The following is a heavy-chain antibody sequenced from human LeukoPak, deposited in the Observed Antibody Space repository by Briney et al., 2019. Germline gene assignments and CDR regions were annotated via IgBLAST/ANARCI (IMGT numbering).Heavy chain of an antibody. Sequence: SQTLSLTCAVSGGSISSGGYSWSWIRQPPGKGLEWIGYIYHSGSTYYNPSLKSRVTISVDRSKNQFSLKLSSVTAADTAVYYCASRVTTLGDYFDYWGQGTLVTVSS. CDR2: IYHSGST. J-gene: IGHJ4*02. CDR1: GGSISSGGYS. CDR3: ASRVTTLGDYFDY. D-gene: IGHD4-11*01. V-gene: IGHV4-30-2*01.